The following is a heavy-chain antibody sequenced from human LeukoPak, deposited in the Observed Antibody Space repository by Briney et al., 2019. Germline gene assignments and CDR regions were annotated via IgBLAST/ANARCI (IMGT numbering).Heavy chain of an antibody. Sequence: GGSLRLSCAASGFTFSSYGMSGAPQAPGRGLEGVANIKQDGSEKYYVDSVKGRFTISRDNAKNSLYLQMNSLRAEDTAVYYCAREADTAMVKGTYYFDYWGQGTLVTVSS. CDR3: AREADTAMVKGTYYFDY. CDR1: GFTFSSYG. CDR2: IKQDGSEK. V-gene: IGHV3-7*03. J-gene: IGHJ4*02. D-gene: IGHD5-18*01.